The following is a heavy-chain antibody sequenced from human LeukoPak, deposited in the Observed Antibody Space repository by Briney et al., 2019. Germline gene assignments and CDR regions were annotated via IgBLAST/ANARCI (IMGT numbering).Heavy chain of an antibody. CDR1: GFTFSDYY. Sequence: PGGSLRLSCAASGFTFSDYYMSWIRQAPGKGLEWVSYISSSSSYTNYADSVKGRFTISRDNAKNSLYLQMNSLRAEDTAVYYCARGGRSLVAAQFDLWGRGTLVTVSS. CDR3: ARGGRSLVAAQFDL. D-gene: IGHD2-15*01. V-gene: IGHV3-11*06. J-gene: IGHJ2*01. CDR2: ISSSSSYT.